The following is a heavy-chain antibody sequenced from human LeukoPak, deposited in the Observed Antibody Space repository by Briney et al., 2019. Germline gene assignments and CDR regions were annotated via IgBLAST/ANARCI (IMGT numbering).Heavy chain of an antibody. CDR3: ARDTGGDAFDI. Sequence: SETLSLTCTVSGGSISSSYYYWGWIRQPPGKGLEWIGSIYSSGSTYYNPSLKSRVTISVDTSKNQFSLKLSSVTAADTAVYYCARDTGGDAFDIWGQGTMVTVSS. CDR1: GGSISSSYYY. J-gene: IGHJ3*02. CDR2: IYSSGST. D-gene: IGHD4-17*01. V-gene: IGHV4-39*07.